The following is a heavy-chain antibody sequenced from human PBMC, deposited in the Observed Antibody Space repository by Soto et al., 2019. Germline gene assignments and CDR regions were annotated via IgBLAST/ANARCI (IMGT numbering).Heavy chain of an antibody. J-gene: IGHJ5*02. Sequence: EVQLVESGGGLVQPGGSLRLSCAASGFTFSSYSMNWVRQAPGKGLEWVSYISSSSTTKYYADSVKGRFTISRDNAKXXLYLQMNSLRAEDTAVYYCASVGCSGSNCLNWFDPWGQGTLGSVSS. V-gene: IGHV3-48*01. CDR1: GFTFSSYS. CDR2: ISSSSTTK. CDR3: ASVGCSGSNCLNWFDP. D-gene: IGHD2-15*01.